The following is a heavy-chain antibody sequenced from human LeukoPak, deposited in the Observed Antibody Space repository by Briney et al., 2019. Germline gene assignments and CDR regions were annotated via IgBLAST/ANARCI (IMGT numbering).Heavy chain of an antibody. CDR3: ARRITGSRNYYYYYNLDV. V-gene: IGHV1-18*01. D-gene: IGHD1/OR15-1a*01. Sequence: AASVKVSCKASGYIFLSHDICWVRQAPGQGLEWIGRISVNTGNTKYTQKFQGRVTMTTDTSTSTAYMELRSLRSDDTAVYYCARRITGSRNYYYYYNLDVWGQGTTVTVSS. CDR1: GYIFLSHD. J-gene: IGHJ6*02. CDR2: ISVNTGNT.